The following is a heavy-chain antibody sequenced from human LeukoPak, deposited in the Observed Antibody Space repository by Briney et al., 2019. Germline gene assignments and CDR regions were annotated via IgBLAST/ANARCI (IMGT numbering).Heavy chain of an antibody. CDR3: ARHSGAGTGFVY. V-gene: IGHV4-59*08. D-gene: IGHD6-19*01. J-gene: IGHJ4*02. CDR1: GGSTSSYY. CDR2: IYYNGST. Sequence: SETLSLTCTVSGGSTSSYYWSWIRQPPGKGLERIGYIYYNGSTNYNPSLKSRLTISIDTSKNQFSLKLSSVTAADTAVYYCARHSGAGTGFVYWGQGTLVTVSS.